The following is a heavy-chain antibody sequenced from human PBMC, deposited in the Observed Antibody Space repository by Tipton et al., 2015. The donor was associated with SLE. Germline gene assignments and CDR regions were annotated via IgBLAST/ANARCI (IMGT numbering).Heavy chain of an antibody. V-gene: IGHV4-39*02. Sequence: LRLSCTVSGGSISSFNSYWGWIRQPPGRGLEWIGGVYDGGNTYYDPALQSRVTISVDTSKNQFSLKLSSVTAADTAVYYCARDDWGLYAFDIWGQGTMVTVSS. CDR1: GGSISSFNSY. CDR3: ARDDWGLYAFDI. CDR2: VYDGGNT. D-gene: IGHD7-27*01. J-gene: IGHJ3*02.